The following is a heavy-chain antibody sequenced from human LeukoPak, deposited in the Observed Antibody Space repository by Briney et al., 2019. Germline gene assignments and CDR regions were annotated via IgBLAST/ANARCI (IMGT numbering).Heavy chain of an antibody. CDR3: ARLGSHLEAARPRYYYYGMDV. J-gene: IGHJ6*02. CDR2: ISYDGSNK. CDR1: GFTFSSYG. V-gene: IGHV3-30*03. Sequence: GGSLRLSCAASGFTFSSYGMHWVRQAPGEGLEWVAVISYDGSNKYYADSVKGRFTISRDNSKNTLYLQMNSLRAEDTAVYYCARLGSHLEAARPRYYYYGMDVWGQGTTVTVSS. D-gene: IGHD6-6*01.